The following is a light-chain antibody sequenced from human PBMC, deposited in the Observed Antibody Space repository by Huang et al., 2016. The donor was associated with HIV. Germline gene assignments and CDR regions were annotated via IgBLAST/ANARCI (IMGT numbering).Light chain of an antibody. V-gene: IGKV1-NL1*01. CDR1: HGISNS. CDR3: QQYHGVPWT. J-gene: IGKJ1*01. CDR2: AAS. Sequence: DIQMTQSPSSLSASVGDRVAITCRASHGISNSLAWYQQKPGKAPKLLLYAASKLEGGVTSRLSGSGSGAVYTLTISSLQPEDVAVYHCQQYHGVPWTFGQGTKVEVK.